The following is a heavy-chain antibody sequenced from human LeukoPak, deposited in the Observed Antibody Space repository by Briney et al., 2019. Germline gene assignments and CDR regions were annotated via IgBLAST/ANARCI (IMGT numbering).Heavy chain of an antibody. CDR2: IYHSGST. V-gene: IGHV4-31*03. J-gene: IGHJ4*02. CDR3: AREVGYYDSSGYLGRFDY. CDR1: GDSISNGVYY. D-gene: IGHD3-22*01. Sequence: PSETLSLTCTVSGDSISNGVYYWSWIRQHPGKGLEWIGYIYHSGSTYYNPSLKSRVTISVDTSKNQFSLKLSSVTAADTAVYYCAREVGYYDSSGYLGRFDYWGQGTLVTVSS.